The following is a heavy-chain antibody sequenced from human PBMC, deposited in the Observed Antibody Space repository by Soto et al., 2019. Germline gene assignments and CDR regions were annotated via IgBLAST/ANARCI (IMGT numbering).Heavy chain of an antibody. CDR3: AAVYGNWFDP. CDR2: IYYSGST. D-gene: IGHD1-20*01. Sequence: SETLSLTCTVSGGSISSGGYYWSWIRQHPGKGLEWIGYIYYSGSTYYNPSLKSRVTISVDTSKNQFSLKLSSVTAADTAVYYCAAVYGNWFDPWGQGTLVTVSS. CDR1: GGSISSGGYY. V-gene: IGHV4-31*03. J-gene: IGHJ5*02.